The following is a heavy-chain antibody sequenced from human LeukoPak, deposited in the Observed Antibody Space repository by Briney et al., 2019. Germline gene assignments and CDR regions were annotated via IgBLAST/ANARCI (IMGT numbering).Heavy chain of an antibody. CDR1: DDSIRNNYY. D-gene: IGHD3-22*01. CDR2: IYHSGST. J-gene: IGHJ1*01. Sequence: PSETLSLTCAVSDDSIRNNYYWGSIRQPPGKGLEWIGSIYHSGSTYYNPSHKSRVTISADTSKNQFSLKVNSVTAADTAVYYCARRPGVRGYSGLVYFQYWGQGTLVIVS. CDR3: ARRPGVRGYSGLVYFQY. V-gene: IGHV4-38-2*01.